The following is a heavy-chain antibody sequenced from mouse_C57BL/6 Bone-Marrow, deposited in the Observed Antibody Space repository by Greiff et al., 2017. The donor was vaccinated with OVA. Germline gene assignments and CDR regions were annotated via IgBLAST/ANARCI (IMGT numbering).Heavy chain of an antibody. J-gene: IGHJ2*01. CDR2: IYPGGGYT. Sequence: VQLQQSGAELVRPGTSVKMSCKASGYTFPNYWIGWAKQRPGHGLEWIGDIYPGGGYTNYNEKFKGKATLTADKSSSTAYMQFSSLTSDDSATYYCARGELGGYFDYWGQGTTLTVSS. CDR3: ARGELGGYFDY. CDR1: GYTFPNYW. V-gene: IGHV1-63*01. D-gene: IGHD4-1*01.